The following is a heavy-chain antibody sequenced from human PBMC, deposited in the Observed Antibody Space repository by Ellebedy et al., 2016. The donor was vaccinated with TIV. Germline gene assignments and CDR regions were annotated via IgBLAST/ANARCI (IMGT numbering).Heavy chain of an antibody. CDR2: INAGNGNT. Sequence: AASVKVSCKASGYTFTSYAMHWVRQAPGQRLEWMGWINAGNGNTKYSQKFQGRVTITRDTSAITAYMELSSLRSEDTAVYYCARDVRYNFYFDYWGQGTLVTVSS. J-gene: IGHJ4*02. CDR3: ARDVRYNFYFDY. CDR1: GYTFTSYA. V-gene: IGHV1-3*01. D-gene: IGHD5-24*01.